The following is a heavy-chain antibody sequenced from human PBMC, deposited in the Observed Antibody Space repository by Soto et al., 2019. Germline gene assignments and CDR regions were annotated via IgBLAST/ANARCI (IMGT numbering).Heavy chain of an antibody. CDR3: ARRNYGSGSYRYSHYYYYGMDV. D-gene: IGHD3-10*01. CDR2: INHSGST. Sequence: SETLSLTCAVYGGSFSGYYWSWIRQPPGKGLEWIGEINHSGSTNYNPSLKSRVTISVDTSKNQFSLKLSSVTAADTAVYYCARRNYGSGSYRYSHYYYYGMDVWGQGTTVTVSS. J-gene: IGHJ6*02. CDR1: GGSFSGYY. V-gene: IGHV4-34*01.